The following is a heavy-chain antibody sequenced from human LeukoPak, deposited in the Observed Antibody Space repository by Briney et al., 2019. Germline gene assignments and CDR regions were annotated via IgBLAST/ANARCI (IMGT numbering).Heavy chain of an antibody. CDR3: ARDLYYYGSGSFGKYYYYGMDV. V-gene: IGHV3-53*05. CDR1: GFTVSSNY. CDR2: IYSGGST. J-gene: IGHJ6*02. D-gene: IGHD3-10*01. Sequence: GGSLRLSCAASGFTVSSNYMSWVRQAPGKGLEWVSVIYSGGSTYYADSVKGRFTISRDNSKNTLYLQMNSLRAEDTAVYYCARDLYYYGSGSFGKYYYYGMDVWGQGTTVTVSS.